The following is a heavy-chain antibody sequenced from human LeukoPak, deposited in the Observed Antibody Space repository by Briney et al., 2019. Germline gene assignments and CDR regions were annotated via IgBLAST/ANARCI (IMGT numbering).Heavy chain of an antibody. CDR1: GGSISSYY. CDR3: ANLSGSSNWFDP. J-gene: IGHJ5*02. CDR2: IYYSGST. D-gene: IGHD1-26*01. Sequence: SETLSLTCTVSGGSISSYYWSWIRQPPGKGLEWIGYIYYSGSTNYNPSLKSRVTISVDTSKNQFSLKLSSVTAADTAVYYCANLSGSSNWFDPWGQGTLVTVSS. V-gene: IGHV4-59*08.